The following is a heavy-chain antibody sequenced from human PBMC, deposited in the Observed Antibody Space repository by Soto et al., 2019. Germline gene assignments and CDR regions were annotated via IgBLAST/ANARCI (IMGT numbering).Heavy chain of an antibody. CDR1: QFTFSSYT. Sequence: EVHLVESGGGLVKPGGSLRLSCAASQFTFSSYTMNWVRQAPGKGLEWVSTISRSGTDTYYADSVRGRFNISRDNAKNSLYLQMNSLRADDTAVYYCARGPSYRISIFGVVLSPFDYWGQGTLVTVSS. CDR3: ARGPSYRISIFGVVLSPFDY. V-gene: IGHV3-21*01. CDR2: ISRSGTDT. D-gene: IGHD3-3*01. J-gene: IGHJ4*02.